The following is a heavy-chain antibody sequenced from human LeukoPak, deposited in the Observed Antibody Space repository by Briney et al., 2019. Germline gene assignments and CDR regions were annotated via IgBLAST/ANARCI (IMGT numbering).Heavy chain of an antibody. Sequence: KAGGSLRLSCAASGFTFDDYGMSWIRQPPGKGLEWIGSIYYSGSTYYNPSLKSRVTISVDTSKNQFSLKLSSVTAADTAVYYCARHDKYSSSWSTPYFDYWGQGTLVTVSS. CDR2: IYYSGST. V-gene: IGHV4-39*01. CDR3: ARHDKYSSSWSTPYFDY. D-gene: IGHD6-13*01. J-gene: IGHJ4*02. CDR1: GFTFDDYG.